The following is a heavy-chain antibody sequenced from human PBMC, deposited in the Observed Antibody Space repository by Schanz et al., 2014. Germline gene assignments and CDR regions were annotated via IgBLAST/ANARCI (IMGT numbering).Heavy chain of an antibody. CDR3: ARDSRPYYDFLTTYYSIDY. D-gene: IGHD3-9*01. Sequence: VQLVESGGGLVQPGGSLRLSCAASGFTFRDYYMCWIRQAPGKGLEWVSDISSGSSYANYADTVKGRFTISRDNAKNTLYLQMNSLRAEDTAVYYCARDSRPYYDFLTTYYSIDYWGQGTLVTVSS. CDR2: ISSGSSYA. J-gene: IGHJ4*02. CDR1: GFTFRDYY. V-gene: IGHV3-11*06.